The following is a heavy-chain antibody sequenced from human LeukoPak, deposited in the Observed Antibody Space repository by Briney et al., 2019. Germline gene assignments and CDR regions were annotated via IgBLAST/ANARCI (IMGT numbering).Heavy chain of an antibody. CDR1: GGSMRNSY. Sequence: SATLSLTCTVSGGSMRNSYWSWIRQPAGKGLEWVGRIFTTGSPNYHPSLKSRVPMSIDTSKNQFSLKMTSVTAADTAVYYCARDGVPLTNLVARPFHPWGQGTLVTVSS. D-gene: IGHD1-14*01. V-gene: IGHV4-4*07. CDR2: IFTTGSP. J-gene: IGHJ1*01. CDR3: ARDGVPLTNLVARPFHP.